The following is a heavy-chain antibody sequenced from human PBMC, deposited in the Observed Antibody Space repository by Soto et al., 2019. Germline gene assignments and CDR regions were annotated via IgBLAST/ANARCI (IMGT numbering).Heavy chain of an antibody. V-gene: IGHV3-9*01. D-gene: IGHD3-3*01. CDR2: ISWNSGNI. CDR1: GFTFDDYA. Sequence: EVQLVESGGGLIQPGRSLRLSCAASGFTFDDYAMHWVRQAPGKGLEWVSGISWNSGNIRYADSVKGRFTISRDNAKNSLYLQMNSLRAEDTASYSCAKGPAVEWLSFMDVWGKGTTVTVSS. CDR3: AKGPAVEWLSFMDV. J-gene: IGHJ6*03.